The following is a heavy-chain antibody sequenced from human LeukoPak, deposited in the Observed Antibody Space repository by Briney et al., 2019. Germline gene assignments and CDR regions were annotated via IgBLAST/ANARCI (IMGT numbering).Heavy chain of an antibody. Sequence: GSLSLSCAASGFTFSNAWMSWVRQAPGKGLEWVSAISGSGGSTYYADSVKGRFTISRDNSKNTLYLQMNSLRAEDTAVYYCATDILTGPYYYYGMDVWGQGTTVTVSS. CDR2: ISGSGGST. CDR1: GFTFSNAW. D-gene: IGHD3-9*01. CDR3: ATDILTGPYYYYGMDV. V-gene: IGHV3-23*01. J-gene: IGHJ6*02.